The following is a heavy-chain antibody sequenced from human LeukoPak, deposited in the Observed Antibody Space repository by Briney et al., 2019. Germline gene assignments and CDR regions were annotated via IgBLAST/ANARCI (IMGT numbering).Heavy chain of an antibody. D-gene: IGHD5-18*01. J-gene: IGHJ5*02. V-gene: IGHV1-2*02. CDR3: ARAFALGGAMVTSYWFDP. Sequence: ASVKVSCKASGYTFTGYYMHWVRQAPGQGLEWMGWINPNSGGTNYAQKFQGRVTMTRDTSISTAYMELSRLRSDDTAVYYCARAFALGGAMVTSYWFDPGAREPWSPSPQ. CDR2: INPNSGGT. CDR1: GYTFTGYY.